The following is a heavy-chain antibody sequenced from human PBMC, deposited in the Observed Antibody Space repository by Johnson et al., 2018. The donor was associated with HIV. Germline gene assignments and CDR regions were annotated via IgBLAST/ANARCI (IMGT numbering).Heavy chain of an antibody. CDR2: IKQDGSEK. Sequence: VQLVESGGGVVQPGRSLRLSCAASGFTFSSYAMHWVRQAPGKGLEWVANIKQDGSEKYYVDSVKGRFTISRDNAKNSLYLQMNSLRAEDTAVYYCASPSGSSRLAFDIWGQGTMVTVSS. D-gene: IGHD1-26*01. CDR1: GFTFSSYA. J-gene: IGHJ3*02. CDR3: ASPSGSSRLAFDI. V-gene: IGHV3-7*01.